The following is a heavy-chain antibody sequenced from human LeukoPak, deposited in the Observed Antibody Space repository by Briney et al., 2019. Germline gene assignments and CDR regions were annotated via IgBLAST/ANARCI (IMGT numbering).Heavy chain of an antibody. D-gene: IGHD3-22*01. CDR2: ISSSGSTI. V-gene: IGHV3-48*03. CDR1: GFTFSSYE. J-gene: IGHJ3*02. Sequence: GGSLRLSCAASGFTFSSYEMNWVRQAPGKGLEWVSYISSSGSTIYYADSVKGRFTIPRDNAKNSLYLQMNSLRAEDTAVYYCARARYYYDSSGYYWDAFDIWGQGTMVTVSS. CDR3: ARARYYYDSSGYYWDAFDI.